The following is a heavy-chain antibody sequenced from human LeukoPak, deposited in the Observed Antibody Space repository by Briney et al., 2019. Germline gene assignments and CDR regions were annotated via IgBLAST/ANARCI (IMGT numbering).Heavy chain of an antibody. J-gene: IGHJ4*02. Sequence: GGSLRLSCAASGFTFSSYGMHWVRQAPGKGLEWVAVIWYDGSNKYYADSVKGRFTISRDNSKNTLYLQMNSLRAEDTAVYYCARDFHMVLGVMTGYYFDYWGQGTLVTVSS. CDR1: GFTFSSYG. V-gene: IGHV3-33*01. CDR2: IWYDGSNK. D-gene: IGHD3-10*01. CDR3: ARDFHMVLGVMTGYYFDY.